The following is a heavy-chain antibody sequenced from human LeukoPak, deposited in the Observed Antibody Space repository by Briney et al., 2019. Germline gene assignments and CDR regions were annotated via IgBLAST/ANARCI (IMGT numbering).Heavy chain of an antibody. V-gene: IGHV4-59*01. D-gene: IGHD6-13*01. J-gene: IGHJ6*02. Sequence: SETLSLTCTVSGGSISSYYWSWIRQPPGKGLEWIGYIYYSGSTNYNPSLKSRVTISVDTSKNQFSLKPSSVTAADTAVYYCARVGAATYGMDVWGQGTTVTVSS. CDR3: ARVGAATYGMDV. CDR2: IYYSGST. CDR1: GGSISSYY.